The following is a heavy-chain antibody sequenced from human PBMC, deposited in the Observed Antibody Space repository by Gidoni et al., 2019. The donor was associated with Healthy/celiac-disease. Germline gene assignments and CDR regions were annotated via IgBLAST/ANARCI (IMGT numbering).Heavy chain of an antibody. J-gene: IGHJ6*02. CDR3: ARARGEGRYCSSTSCKRDYYYGMDV. Sequence: QVQLQESGAGLVKPSGTLSLTCAVSGGSISSSNWWSWVRQPPGKGLEWIGEIYHSGSTNYNPSLKSRVTISVDKSKNQFSLKLSSVTAADTAVYYCARARGEGRYCSSTSCKRDYYYGMDVWGQGTTVTVSS. V-gene: IGHV4-4*02. D-gene: IGHD2-2*01. CDR1: GGSISSSNW. CDR2: IYHSGST.